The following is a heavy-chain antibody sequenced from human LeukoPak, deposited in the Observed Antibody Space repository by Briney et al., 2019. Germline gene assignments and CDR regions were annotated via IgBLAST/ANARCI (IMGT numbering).Heavy chain of an antibody. Sequence: PGGSLRLSCAASGFTFSNFAMSWVRQAPGKGLEWVSVISASGGSTYYADSVKGRFTISRGNPKNTLYLQMNSLRAEDTAIYYCTKDRRGPAAGTWYFDSWGQGTLVTVSS. J-gene: IGHJ4*02. V-gene: IGHV3-23*01. CDR2: ISASGGST. CDR3: TKDRRGPAAGTWYFDS. CDR1: GFTFSNFA. D-gene: IGHD6-13*01.